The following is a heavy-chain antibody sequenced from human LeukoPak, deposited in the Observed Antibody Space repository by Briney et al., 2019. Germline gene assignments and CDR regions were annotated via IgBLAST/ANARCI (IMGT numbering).Heavy chain of an antibody. D-gene: IGHD1-1*01. V-gene: IGHV1-2*02. J-gene: IGHJ4*02. CDR3: ARDIDGTTDFDY. Sequence: ASVKVSCKASGYTFTGYYIHWVRQAPGQGLEWMGWINPNSGGTNYAQKFQGRVTMTRDTSISTAYMELSRLRSDDTAAYYCARDIDGTTDFDYWGQGTLVTVSS. CDR2: INPNSGGT. CDR1: GYTFTGYY.